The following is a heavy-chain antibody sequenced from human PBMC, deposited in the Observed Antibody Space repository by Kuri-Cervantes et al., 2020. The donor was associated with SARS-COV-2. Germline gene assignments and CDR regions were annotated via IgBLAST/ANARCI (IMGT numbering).Heavy chain of an antibody. CDR1: GLTFSSYS. CDR2: ISSSSSYI. Sequence: GESLKISCAASGLTFSSYSMNWVRQAPGKGLQWVSSISSSSSYIYYADSVKGRFTISRDNAKNSLYLQMNSLRAEDTAVYYCARDQSGSYYFGYFDYWGQGTLVTVSS. V-gene: IGHV3-21*01. D-gene: IGHD1-26*01. CDR3: ARDQSGSYYFGYFDY. J-gene: IGHJ4*02.